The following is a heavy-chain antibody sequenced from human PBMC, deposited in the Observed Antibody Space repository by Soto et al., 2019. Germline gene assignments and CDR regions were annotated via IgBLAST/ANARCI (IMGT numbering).Heavy chain of an antibody. Sequence: SVKVSCKASGGTFSSYAISWVRQAPGQGLEWMGGIIPIFGTANYAQKFQGRVTITADESTSTAYMELSSLRSEDTAVYYCARYCISTSCYGRGYYYYGMDVWGQGTTVTAP. J-gene: IGHJ6*02. CDR3: ARYCISTSCYGRGYYYYGMDV. D-gene: IGHD2-2*01. CDR1: GGTFSSYA. V-gene: IGHV1-69*13. CDR2: IIPIFGTA.